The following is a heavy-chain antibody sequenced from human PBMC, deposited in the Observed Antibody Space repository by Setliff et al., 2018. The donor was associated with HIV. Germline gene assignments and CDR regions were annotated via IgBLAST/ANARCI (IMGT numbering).Heavy chain of an antibody. J-gene: IGHJ3*02. CDR1: GYTFSSYY. D-gene: IGHD3-22*01. CDR3: AIVRGYYESSGYWGRHAFDI. V-gene: IGHV1-46*01. Sequence: ASVKVSCKASGYTFSSYYMHWVRQAPGQGLEWMGIINPSGGCTAYPQKFQGRVTMTRDTSTSPADMELNSLSSEDTAGYYCAIVRGYYESSGYWGRHAFDIWGQGTMVPVTS. CDR2: INPSGGCT.